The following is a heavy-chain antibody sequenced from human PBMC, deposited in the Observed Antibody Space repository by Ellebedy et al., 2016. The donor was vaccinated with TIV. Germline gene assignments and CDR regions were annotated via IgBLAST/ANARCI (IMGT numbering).Heavy chain of an antibody. CDR1: GYSFFTYW. CDR2: IYPDDSDT. J-gene: IGHJ4*02. D-gene: IGHD5-18*01. V-gene: IGHV5-51*01. CDR3: ARTAMDYGSAFDY. Sequence: PGGSLRLSCQGSGYSFFTYWIGWVRQMPGKGLEWMGIIYPDDSDTRYSPSFQGQVTISADKSISTAYLQWSSLKASDTAMYYCARTAMDYGSAFDYWGQGTLVSVSS.